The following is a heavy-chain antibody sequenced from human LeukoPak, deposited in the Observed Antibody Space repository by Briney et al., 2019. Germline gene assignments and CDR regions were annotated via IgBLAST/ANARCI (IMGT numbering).Heavy chain of an antibody. J-gene: IGHJ6*03. CDR1: GFTFSSYG. CDR2: ISGSGGST. V-gene: IGHV3-23*01. D-gene: IGHD3-10*01. Sequence: GSLRLSCAASGFTFSSYGMSWVRQAPGKGLEWVSAISGSGGSTYYADSVKGRFTISRDNSKNTLYLQMNSLRAEDTAVYFCARAVNGLTMVRGVRDYYYYMDVWGKGTTVTVSS. CDR3: ARAVNGLTMVRGVRDYYYYMDV.